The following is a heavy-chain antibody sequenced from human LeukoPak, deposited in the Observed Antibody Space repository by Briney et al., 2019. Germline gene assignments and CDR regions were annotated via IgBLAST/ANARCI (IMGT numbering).Heavy chain of an antibody. Sequence: PSETLSLTCTVSGGSISSYYWSWIRQPPGKGLEWIGYIYYSGSTNYNPSLKSRVTISVDMSKNQFSLKLSSVTAADTAVYYCARGRDNADWYFDLWGRGTLVTVSS. CDR2: IYYSGST. CDR3: ARGRDNADWYFDL. D-gene: IGHD2-2*01. J-gene: IGHJ2*01. V-gene: IGHV4-59*01. CDR1: GGSISSYY.